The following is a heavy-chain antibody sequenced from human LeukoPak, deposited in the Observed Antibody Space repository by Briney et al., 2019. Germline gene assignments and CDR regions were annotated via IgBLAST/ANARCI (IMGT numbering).Heavy chain of an antibody. D-gene: IGHD6-13*01. Sequence: PGGSLRLSCTASGFTFSSYAMHWVRQAPGKGLEWVAVISYDGRNKYYADSVKGRFTISRDNSKNTLYLQMDSLRAEDTTVYYCARDYEVRSSWYFGYWGQGTLVTVSS. CDR1: GFTFSSYA. CDR3: ARDYEVRSSWYFGY. CDR2: ISYDGRNK. J-gene: IGHJ4*02. V-gene: IGHV3-30*04.